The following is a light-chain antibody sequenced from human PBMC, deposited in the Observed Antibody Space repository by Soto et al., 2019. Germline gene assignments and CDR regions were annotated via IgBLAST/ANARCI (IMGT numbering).Light chain of an antibody. CDR3: QQYDNVPLT. Sequence: DIQMTQSPSSLSASVGDSVTITCQASHNINKYLNWYQQKPGKAPKLLIYDVSNLEAGVPSRFSGSRSGTDFTFTISSLQSEDFATYYCQQYDNVPLTFGGGTKVDIK. J-gene: IGKJ4*01. CDR1: HNINKY. V-gene: IGKV1-33*01. CDR2: DVS.